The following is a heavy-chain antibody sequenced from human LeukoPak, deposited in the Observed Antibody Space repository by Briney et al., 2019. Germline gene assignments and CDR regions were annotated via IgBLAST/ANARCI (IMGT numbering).Heavy chain of an antibody. J-gene: IGHJ6*02. CDR2: ISYDGSNK. CDR3: ARAPLRGGPMDV. Sequence: GRSLRLSCAASGFTFSSYAMHWVRQAPGKGLEWVAVISYDGSNKYYADSVKGRFTISRDNSKNTLYPQMNSLRAEDTAVYYCARAPLRGGPMDVWGQGTTVTVSS. CDR1: GFTFSSYA. D-gene: IGHD3-10*01. V-gene: IGHV3-30-3*01.